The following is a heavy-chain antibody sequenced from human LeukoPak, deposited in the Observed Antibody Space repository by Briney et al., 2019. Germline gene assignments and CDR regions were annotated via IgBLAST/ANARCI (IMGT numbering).Heavy chain of an antibody. Sequence: GRSLRLSCTTSGFTFGDYAMSWVRQAPGKGLEWVGFIRSKAYGATTEYAASVKGRFAISRDDSKSIAYLQMNSLKTDDTAVYYCSIAAAEYWGQGTLVTVSS. D-gene: IGHD6-13*01. CDR1: GFTFGDYA. J-gene: IGHJ4*02. CDR3: SIAAAEY. V-gene: IGHV3-49*04. CDR2: IRSKAYGATT.